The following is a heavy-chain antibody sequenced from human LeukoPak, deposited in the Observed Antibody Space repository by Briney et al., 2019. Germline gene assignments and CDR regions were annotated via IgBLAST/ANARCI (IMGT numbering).Heavy chain of an antibody. Sequence: SETLSLTCTVSGGSISSHYYWIWIRQPPGKGLEWIGSIYYSGSTYYNPSLKSGVTISVDTSKNQFSLKLSSVTAADTAVYYCARQSSDILTGYYRGPYYYYGMDVWGQGTTVTVSS. CDR3: ARQSSDILTGYYRGPYYYYGMDV. J-gene: IGHJ6*02. CDR1: GGSISSHYY. D-gene: IGHD3-9*01. V-gene: IGHV4-39*01. CDR2: IYYSGST.